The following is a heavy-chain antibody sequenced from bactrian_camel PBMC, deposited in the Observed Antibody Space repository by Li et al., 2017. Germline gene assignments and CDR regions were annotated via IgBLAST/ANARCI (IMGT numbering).Heavy chain of an antibody. CDR2: TKTGTGST. CDR3: AADLIVCSVSWCYERRRTFGY. V-gene: IGHV3S40*01. J-gene: IGHJ6*01. D-gene: IGHD3*01. Sequence: VQLVESGGGLVQPGGSLRLSCAASGYTRSRYYMSWVRQAPGKGLEWVAETKTGTGSTRYADSAKGRFVISYDNVKNTVYLQMNSLKPEDTAMYYCAADLIVCSVSWCYERRRTFGYWGQGTQVTVS. CDR1: GYTRSRYY.